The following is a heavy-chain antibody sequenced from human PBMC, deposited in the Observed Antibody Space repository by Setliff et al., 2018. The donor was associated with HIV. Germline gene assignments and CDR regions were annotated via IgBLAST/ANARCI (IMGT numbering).Heavy chain of an antibody. Sequence: ASVKVSCKPSGHTFTNYDIHWMRRATGQGLEWMGWMNPNSGVSGYALEFHDRVTMTRDTSITTAYMELSSLTSEDTAVYYCARGKGVGGVIITGGLDVWGQGTTVTVS. V-gene: IGHV1-8*01. CDR1: GHTFTNYD. J-gene: IGHJ6*02. CDR3: ARGKGVGGVIITGGLDV. D-gene: IGHD3-10*01. CDR2: MNPNSGVS.